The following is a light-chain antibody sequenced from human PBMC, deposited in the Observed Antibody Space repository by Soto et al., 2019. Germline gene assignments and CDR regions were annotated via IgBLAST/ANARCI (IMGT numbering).Light chain of an antibody. CDR3: QKYGDSPS. CDR1: QSVGSSY. CDR2: GAS. V-gene: IGKV3-20*01. Sequence: EIVMTQSPGTLSLSPGERATLSCRASQSVGSSYLAWFQQKPGQAPRLLIYGASSRATGIPDRFSGSGSGTDFTLPISRLEPEDFAVYYCQKYGDSPSFGPGTKVEIK. J-gene: IGKJ3*01.